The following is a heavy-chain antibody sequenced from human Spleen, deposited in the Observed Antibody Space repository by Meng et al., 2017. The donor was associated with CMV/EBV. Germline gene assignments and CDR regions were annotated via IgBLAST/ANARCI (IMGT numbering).Heavy chain of an antibody. Sequence: SETLSLTCTVSGGSISNNDYYWGWIRQPPGKGLEWIGSIYYSGSTYYNPSLKSRVTISVDTSKNQFSLKLSSVTAADTAVYYCAVVVVSATRSGVNWFDPWGRGTLVTVSS. V-gene: IGHV4-39*07. CDR2: IYYSGST. D-gene: IGHD2-15*01. CDR3: AVVVVSATRSGVNWFDP. CDR1: GGSISNNDYY. J-gene: IGHJ5*02.